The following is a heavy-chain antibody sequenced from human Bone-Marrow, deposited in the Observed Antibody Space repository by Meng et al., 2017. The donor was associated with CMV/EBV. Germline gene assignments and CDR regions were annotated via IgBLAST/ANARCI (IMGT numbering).Heavy chain of an antibody. CDR3: AITGPAAVGAFDI. CDR1: GFSFSFYG. Sequence: GGSLRLSCAASGFSFSFYGVTWVRQAPGKGLEWVSSISDDSTYIYYADSVKGRFTISRDNAKNSLYLQMNSLRAEDTAVYYCAITGPAAVGAFDIWGQGTMVTVSS. J-gene: IGHJ3*02. V-gene: IGHV3-21*04. D-gene: IGHD2-2*01. CDR2: ISDDSTYI.